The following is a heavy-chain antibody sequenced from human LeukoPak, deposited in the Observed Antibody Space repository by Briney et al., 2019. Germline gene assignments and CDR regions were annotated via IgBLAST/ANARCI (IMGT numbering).Heavy chain of an antibody. D-gene: IGHD7-27*01. J-gene: IGHJ6*03. Sequence: PSETLSLTCTVSGGSISNAYWAWIRQPVGKGLEWIGRVYSSGTTNYNPSLKSRVTMSVDTSKNQFSLILSSVTAADTAMYYCARGGGLGYYYYYMDVWGKGTTVTISS. CDR2: VYSSGTT. CDR3: ARGGGLGYYYYYMDV. V-gene: IGHV4-4*07. CDR1: GGSISNAY.